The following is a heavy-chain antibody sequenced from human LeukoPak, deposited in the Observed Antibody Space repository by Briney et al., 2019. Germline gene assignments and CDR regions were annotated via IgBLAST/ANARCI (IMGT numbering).Heavy chain of an antibody. CDR3: ARAFSGTLPAGY. Sequence: PSETLSLTCTVSGGSISSYYWSWIRQPPGKGLEWIGYISYSGRTNYNPSLKNRVTMSIDTSKNQFSLNLSSVTAADTAVYYCARAFSGTLPAGYWGQGTLVTVSS. J-gene: IGHJ4*02. D-gene: IGHD1-26*01. CDR1: GGSISSYY. CDR2: ISYSGRT. V-gene: IGHV4-59*01.